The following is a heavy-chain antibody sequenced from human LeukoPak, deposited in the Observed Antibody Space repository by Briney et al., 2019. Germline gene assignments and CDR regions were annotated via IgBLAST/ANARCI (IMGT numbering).Heavy chain of an antibody. D-gene: IGHD6-19*01. CDR3: ARGYSSGWYNWFDP. CDR2: ISYDGSNK. V-gene: IGHV3-30*04. CDR1: GFTFSTYA. Sequence: PGGSLRLSCVASGFTFSTYAMTGVRQAPGKGLEWVAVISYDGSNKYYADSVKGRFTISRDNSKNTLYLQMNSLRAEDTAVYYCARGYSSGWYNWFDPWGQGTLVTVSS. J-gene: IGHJ5*02.